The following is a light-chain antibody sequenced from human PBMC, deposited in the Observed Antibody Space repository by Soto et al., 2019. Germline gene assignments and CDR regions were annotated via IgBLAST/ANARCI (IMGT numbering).Light chain of an antibody. CDR2: SNS. CDR3: QSYDSSLSSYV. V-gene: IGLV1-40*01. J-gene: IGLJ1*01. Sequence: QSVLTQPPSVSGAPGQRVTISCTGSSSNIGAGYDVHWYQQLPGTAPKLLIYSNSNRPSGVPDRFSGSKSGSSASLAITGLQDEDEADYYCQSYDSSLSSYVFGSGTKVT. CDR1: SSNIGAGYD.